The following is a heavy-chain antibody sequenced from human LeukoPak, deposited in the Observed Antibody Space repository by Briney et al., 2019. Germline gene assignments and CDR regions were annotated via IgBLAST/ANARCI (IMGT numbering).Heavy chain of an antibody. CDR1: GGTFSSYA. J-gene: IGHJ4*02. Sequence: SVKVSCKASGGTFSSYAISWVRQAPGQGLEWMGRIIPILGIANYAQKFQGRVTITADKSTSTAYMELSSLRSEDTAVYYCARDQARPRDRGDYGIHDYWGQGTLVTVSS. CDR2: IIPILGIA. V-gene: IGHV1-69*04. CDR3: ARDQARPRDRGDYGIHDY. D-gene: IGHD4-17*01.